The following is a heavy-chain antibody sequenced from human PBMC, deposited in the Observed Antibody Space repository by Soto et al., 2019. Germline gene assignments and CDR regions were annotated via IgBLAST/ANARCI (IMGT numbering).Heavy chain of an antibody. Sequence: EVQLVESGGGLVQPGGSLRLSCAASGFTFSGYGMSWVRQAPGKGLEWVANIKQDGSEQFYVDSVKGRFTISRDNAKNSLYLQMTSLGAEDTAVYYCAREAVWGQGTTVTVSS. CDR1: GFTFSGYG. CDR2: IKQDGSEQ. CDR3: AREAV. J-gene: IGHJ6*02. V-gene: IGHV3-7*05.